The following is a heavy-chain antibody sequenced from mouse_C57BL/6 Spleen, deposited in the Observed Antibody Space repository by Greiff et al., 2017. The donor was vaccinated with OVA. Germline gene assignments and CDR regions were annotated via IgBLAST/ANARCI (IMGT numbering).Heavy chain of an antibody. CDR2: IDPSDSYT. CDR3: ARYGNYTFSWFAY. V-gene: IGHV1-59*01. CDR1: GYTFTSYW. D-gene: IGHD2-1*01. Sequence: QVQLKQPGAELVRPGTSVKLSCKASGYTFTSYWMHWVKQRPGQGLEWIGVIDPSDSYTNYNQKFKGKATLTVDTSSSTAYMQLSSLTSEDSAVYYCARYGNYTFSWFAYWGQGTLVTVSA. J-gene: IGHJ3*01.